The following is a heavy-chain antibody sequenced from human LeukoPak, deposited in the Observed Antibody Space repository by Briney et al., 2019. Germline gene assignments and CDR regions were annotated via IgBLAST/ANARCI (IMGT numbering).Heavy chain of an antibody. J-gene: IGHJ3*02. Sequence: SETLSLTCGVYGGSLSGYYWTWIRQPPGKGLEWIGEIHPSGRPYYNPSLESRVTMSLDTSENQFSLKMSSVTAADTAIYYCARTDYDILTGSGDAFDIWGQGTMVTVSS. CDR1: GGSLSGYY. V-gene: IGHV4-34*01. D-gene: IGHD3-9*01. CDR3: ARTDYDILTGSGDAFDI. CDR2: IHPSGRP.